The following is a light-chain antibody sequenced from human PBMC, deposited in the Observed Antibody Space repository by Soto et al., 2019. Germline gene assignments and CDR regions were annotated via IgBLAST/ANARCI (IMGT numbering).Light chain of an antibody. CDR2: GVS. V-gene: IGKV3-20*01. Sequence: EIVLTQSPGTLSLSPGERATLSCRASQSLSNIYLAWYQQKPGQAPRVLIYGVSTRATGIPDRFSGSGSGTDFTLTISRLEPEDFAVYYCQQYGTLPFTFGPGTKWISN. J-gene: IGKJ3*01. CDR3: QQYGTLPFT. CDR1: QSLSNIY.